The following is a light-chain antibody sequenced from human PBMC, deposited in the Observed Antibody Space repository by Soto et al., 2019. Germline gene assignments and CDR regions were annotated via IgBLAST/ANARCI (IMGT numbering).Light chain of an antibody. J-gene: IGLJ1*01. CDR3: AAWDDSLSGRL. CDR2: SNN. CDR1: SSNIGSNY. V-gene: IGLV1-47*02. Sequence: SVLTQPPSASGTPGQRVTISCSGSSSNIGSNYVYWYQQLPGTAPKLLIYSNNQRPSGVPDRFSGSKSGTSASLAISGLRSEDEADYYCAAWDDSLSGRLFGTGTKVTVL.